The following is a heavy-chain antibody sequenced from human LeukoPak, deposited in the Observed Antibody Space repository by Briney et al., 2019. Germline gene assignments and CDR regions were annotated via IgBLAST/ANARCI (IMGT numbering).Heavy chain of an antibody. Sequence: GGSLRLSCAASGFTVSSNYMSWVRQAPGKGLEWVAVISYDGSKKYYADSVKGRFTISRDNSKNTLHLQMNSLRAEDTAVYYCASRIGGSGSYWYFDLWGRGTLVTVSS. D-gene: IGHD3-10*01. J-gene: IGHJ2*01. V-gene: IGHV3-30*03. CDR1: GFTVSSNY. CDR3: ASRIGGSGSYWYFDL. CDR2: ISYDGSKK.